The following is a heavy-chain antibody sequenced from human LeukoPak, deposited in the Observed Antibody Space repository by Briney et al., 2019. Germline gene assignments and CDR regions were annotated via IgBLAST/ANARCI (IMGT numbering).Heavy chain of an antibody. D-gene: IGHD3-10*02. CDR2: INWNGGST. CDR3: AELGITMIGGV. Sequence: GGSLRLSCAASGFTFDDYGMSWVRQAPGRGLEWVSGINWNGGSTGYADSVKGRFTISRDNAKNSLYLQMNSLRAEDTAVYYCAELGITMIGGVWGKGTTVTISS. CDR1: GFTFDDYG. V-gene: IGHV3-20*04. J-gene: IGHJ6*04.